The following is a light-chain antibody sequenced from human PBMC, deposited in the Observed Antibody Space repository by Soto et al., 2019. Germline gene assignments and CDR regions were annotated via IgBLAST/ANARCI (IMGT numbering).Light chain of an antibody. CDR1: QSVSTNQ. CDR2: GAS. CDR3: QYYYESSP. V-gene: IGKV3-20*01. J-gene: IGKJ4*01. Sequence: EIVLTQSPGTLSLSPGERATLSWMASQSVSTNQLAWYQQKPGQAPRLLIYGASSTATGIADRLSGSGSGTVFTLTIRRLEPEDFAVYYCQYYYESSPFGRGTKVDI.